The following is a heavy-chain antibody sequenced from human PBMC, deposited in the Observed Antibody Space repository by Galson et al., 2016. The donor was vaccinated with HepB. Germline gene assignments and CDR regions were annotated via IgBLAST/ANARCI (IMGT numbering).Heavy chain of an antibody. CDR3: ATLIAAVGHDYDKGVDV. CDR2: IYPGDSDT. D-gene: IGHD6-13*01. CDR1: GYSFTSYW. V-gene: IGHV5-51*01. Sequence: QSGAEVKKPGESLKISCKGSGYSFTSYWIGWVRQMSGKGLEWMGIIYPGDSDTRYGPSLQGQVTISADKSISTAYLQWSSLKASDTAMYYCATLIAAVGHDYDKGVDVWGQGTTVTVSS. J-gene: IGHJ6*02.